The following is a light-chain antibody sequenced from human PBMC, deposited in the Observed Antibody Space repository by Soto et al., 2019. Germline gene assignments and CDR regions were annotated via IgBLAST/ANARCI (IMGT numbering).Light chain of an antibody. Sequence: ELIITQSPAAVFAAAFYLPARSFRSSQSVSSDLASYQQKPGQAPRLLIYGASTRATGIPARFSGSGSGTEFTLTISSLQSEDFAVYYFQQYNDGITWTSGHVSKV. V-gene: IGKV3-15*01. J-gene: IGKJ1*01. CDR1: QSVSSD. CDR3: QQYNDGITWT. CDR2: GAS.